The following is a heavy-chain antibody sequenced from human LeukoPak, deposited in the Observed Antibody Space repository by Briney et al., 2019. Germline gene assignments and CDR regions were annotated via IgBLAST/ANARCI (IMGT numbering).Heavy chain of an antibody. CDR3: AKGMVRGVSPYH. D-gene: IGHD3-10*01. CDR1: GFTFSSCA. J-gene: IGHJ4*02. Sequence: GGSLRLSCAASGFTFSSCAMSWVRQAPGKGLEWVSAISGSGGSTYYADSVKGRFTISRDNSKNTLYLQMNSLRAEDTAVYYCAKGMVRGVSPYHWGQGTLVTVSS. CDR2: ISGSGGST. V-gene: IGHV3-23*01.